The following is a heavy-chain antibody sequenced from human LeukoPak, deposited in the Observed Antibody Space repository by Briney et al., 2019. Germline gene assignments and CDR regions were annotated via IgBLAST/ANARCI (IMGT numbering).Heavy chain of an antibody. V-gene: IGHV4-31*03. CDR3: AREGIAATPFDY. CDR1: GDSISSGGYY. J-gene: IGHJ4*02. CDR2: IYYSGST. Sequence: SQTLSLTCSVSGDSISSGGYYWSWIRQHPGKGLEWIGYIYYSGSTHYNPSLKSRVIISVDTSKNQFSLKLTSVTAADTAVYYCAREGIAATPFDYWGQGTLVTVSS. D-gene: IGHD6-25*01.